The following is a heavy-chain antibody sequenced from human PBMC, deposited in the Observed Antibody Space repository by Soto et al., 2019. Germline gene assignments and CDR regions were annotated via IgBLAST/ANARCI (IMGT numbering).Heavy chain of an antibody. V-gene: IGHV3-23*01. CDR1: GFTFSSYA. CDR2: ISGSGGST. D-gene: IGHD6-13*01. J-gene: IGHJ4*02. Sequence: PGGSLRLSCAASGFTFSSYAMSRVRQAPGKGLEWVSAISGSGGSTYYADSVKGRFTISRDNSKNTLYLQMNSLRAEDTAVYYCAKDSNTAMPGIAAAGKPGYYFDYWGQGTLVTVSS. CDR3: AKDSNTAMPGIAAAGKPGYYFDY.